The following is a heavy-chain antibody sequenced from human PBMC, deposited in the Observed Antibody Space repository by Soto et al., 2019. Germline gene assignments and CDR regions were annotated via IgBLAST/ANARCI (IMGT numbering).Heavy chain of an antibody. D-gene: IGHD3-9*01. CDR1: GGSVTSSTSS. J-gene: IGHJ5*02. V-gene: IGHV4-39*01. Sequence: QVQLQESGPGLVNPSETLSLTCTVSGGSVTSSTSSWAWVRQPPGKRLHWIGTIFYGHGTYYNPSLESRVTIYLDTSKKQFSLELTSVTASDTAVYFCARQRTGYRNWFDAWGRGILVIVSS. CDR2: IFYGHGT. CDR3: ARQRTGYRNWFDA.